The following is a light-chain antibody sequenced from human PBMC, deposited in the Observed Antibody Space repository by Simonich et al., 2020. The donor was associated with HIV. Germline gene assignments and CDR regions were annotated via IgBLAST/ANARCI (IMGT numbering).Light chain of an antibody. CDR2: WAS. CDR3: QQRSNWEGT. Sequence: DIVMTQSPDSLAVSLGERATINCKSSQSVLYSSNNKNYLAWYQHKPGTPPKLLIYWASTRESGVPDRFSGSGSGTDFTLTISSLQAEDLAVYYCQQRSNWEGTFGGGTKVEIK. V-gene: IGKV4-1*01. CDR1: QSVLYSSNNKNY. J-gene: IGKJ4*01.